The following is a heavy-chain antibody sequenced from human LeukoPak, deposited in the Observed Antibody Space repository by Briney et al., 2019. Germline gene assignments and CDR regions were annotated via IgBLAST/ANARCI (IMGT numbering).Heavy chain of an antibody. V-gene: IGHV4-39*01. D-gene: IGHD6-13*01. CDR3: ARHLEYISSWKGYYFDY. Sequence: SETLSLTCTVSGGSTSSNSHFWDWIRQSPGKGLEWIGTIYYSGSTYYSPSLKSRVTMSVDTSKNQFSLKLSSVTAPDTAVYYCARHLEYISSWKGYYFDYWGQGTLVTVSS. CDR1: GGSTSSNSHF. J-gene: IGHJ4*02. CDR2: IYYSGST.